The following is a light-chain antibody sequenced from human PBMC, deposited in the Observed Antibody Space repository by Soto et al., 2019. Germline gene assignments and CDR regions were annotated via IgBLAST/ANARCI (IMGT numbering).Light chain of an antibody. J-gene: IGKJ2*01. V-gene: IGKV1-5*03. CDR3: QHYITYPYT. CDR2: KAS. Sequence: DIQMTQSPSTLSASVGDRVTITFRASQSITDWLAGYQQKPGKAPKLLIYKASSLESGVPSRFSGGGSGTEFTLTIGSLQPDDFASYYCQHYITYPYTFGQGTKLEIK. CDR1: QSITDW.